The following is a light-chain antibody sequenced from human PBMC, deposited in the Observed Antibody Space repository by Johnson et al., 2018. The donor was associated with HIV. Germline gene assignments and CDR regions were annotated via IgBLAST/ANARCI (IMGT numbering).Light chain of an antibody. CDR3: GTWDTSRRAYV. CDR1: SSNIGNND. J-gene: IGLJ1*01. V-gene: IGLV1-51*02. Sequence: QSVLTQPPSVSAAPGQKVTISCSGSSSNIGNNDVSWYQQFPGAAPKLLIYENNKRPSGVPDRFSGSKSGTSATLGITGLQTGDEADYYCGTWDTSRRAYVFGSGTKVTVL. CDR2: ENN.